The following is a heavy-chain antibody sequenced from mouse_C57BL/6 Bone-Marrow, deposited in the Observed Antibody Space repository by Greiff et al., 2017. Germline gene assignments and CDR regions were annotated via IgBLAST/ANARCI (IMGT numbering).Heavy chain of an antibody. D-gene: IGHD1-1*01. CDR1: GYTFTSYW. CDR2: IDPSDSYT. V-gene: IGHV1-50*01. Sequence: QVQLQQPGAELVKPGASVQLSCKASGYTFTSYWMQWVKQRPGQGLEWIGEIDPSDSYTNYNQKFKGKATLTVDTTASTAYMQLSSLTSEDSAVYDWARNYGSSPFWYFDVWGTGTTVTVSS. CDR3: ARNYGSSPFWYFDV. J-gene: IGHJ1*03.